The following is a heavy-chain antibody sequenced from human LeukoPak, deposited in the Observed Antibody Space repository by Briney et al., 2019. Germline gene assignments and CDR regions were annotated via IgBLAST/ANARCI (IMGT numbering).Heavy chain of an antibody. CDR1: AGSFSGYY. V-gene: IGHV4-34*01. J-gene: IGHJ6*04. CDR2: INHSGST. Sequence: KPAETLSLTRAVDAGSFSGYYWSWIRHPPGKGLEWIREINHSGSTNYNRYIKCRVTISVVTSKNQFSLKLSSVTAAETAVYYCARGGYCGSTSCDVFPSGMDVWGKGTTVTVSS. CDR3: ARGGYCGSTSCDVFPSGMDV. D-gene: IGHD2-2*01.